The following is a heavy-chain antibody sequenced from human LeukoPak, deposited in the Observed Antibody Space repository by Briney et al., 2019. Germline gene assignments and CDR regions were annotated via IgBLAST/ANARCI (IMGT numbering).Heavy chain of an antibody. Sequence: TGGSLRLSCAAYGFTFSSYAMSWVRQAPGKGLEWVSAISGSGGSTYYADSVKGRFTISRDNSKNTLYLQMNSLRAEDTAVYYCAKSHGLTYYYYYMDVWGKGTTVTVSS. J-gene: IGHJ6*03. CDR3: AKSHGLTYYYYYMDV. CDR2: ISGSGGST. CDR1: GFTFSSYA. V-gene: IGHV3-23*01.